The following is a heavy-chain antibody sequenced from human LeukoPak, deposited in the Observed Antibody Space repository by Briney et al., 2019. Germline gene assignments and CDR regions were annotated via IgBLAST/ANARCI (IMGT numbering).Heavy chain of an antibody. Sequence: SETLSLTCAVYGGSFSSYYWSWIRQPPGKGLEWIGEINHSGSTNYNPSLKSRVTISVDTSKNQFSLKLSSVTAADTAAYYCARGPNDYVWGSYRRKVFFDYWGQGTLVTVSS. CDR1: GGSFSSYY. CDR3: ARGPNDYVWGSYRRKVFFDY. D-gene: IGHD3-16*02. J-gene: IGHJ4*02. CDR2: INHSGST. V-gene: IGHV4-34*01.